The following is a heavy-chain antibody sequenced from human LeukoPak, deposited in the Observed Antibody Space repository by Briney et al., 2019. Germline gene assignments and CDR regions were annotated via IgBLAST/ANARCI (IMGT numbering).Heavy chain of an antibody. Sequence: PSETLSLTCTFSGGSMTRYYWTWIRQPPGRGLEWIGNIYYSGGSNYNPSLESRVTISVDTSKNQISLKLSSVTAADTAVYYCARDLGIPDWYFDLWGRGTLVTVSS. D-gene: IGHD2-2*02. CDR2: IYYSGGS. CDR1: GGSMTRYY. V-gene: IGHV4-59*12. J-gene: IGHJ2*01. CDR3: ARDLGIPDWYFDL.